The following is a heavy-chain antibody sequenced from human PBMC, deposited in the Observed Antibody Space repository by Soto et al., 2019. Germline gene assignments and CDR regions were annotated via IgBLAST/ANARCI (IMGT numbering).Heavy chain of an antibody. CDR1: GDSIDSGGSY. D-gene: IGHD6-6*01. CDR3: ARERQLGPSSGRLDF. V-gene: IGHV4-31*03. Sequence: PSETLSLTCNVSGDSIDSGGSYWSWIRQRPWKGLEWIGYIYYTGSSYYNPSLKSRLTLSLDRSNNQFSLQLRSVTAADTAVYYCARERQLGPSSGRLDFWGLGTLVNVSS. J-gene: IGHJ4*02. CDR2: IYYTGSS.